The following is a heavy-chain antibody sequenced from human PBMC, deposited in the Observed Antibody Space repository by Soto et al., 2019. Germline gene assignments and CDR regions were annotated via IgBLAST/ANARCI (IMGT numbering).Heavy chain of an antibody. V-gene: IGHV3-23*01. Sequence: GGSIRLSCTAAEFTFDEWGRRWVRQAPGKGLEWVSAISGSGGSTYYADSAKGRFTISRDNSKNTLYLQMNSLRAEDTAVYYCAKEKVRYGDFFDYWGQGTLVTVSS. J-gene: IGHJ4*02. CDR1: EFTFDEWG. CDR3: AKEKVRYGDFFDY. D-gene: IGHD4-17*01. CDR2: ISGSGGST.